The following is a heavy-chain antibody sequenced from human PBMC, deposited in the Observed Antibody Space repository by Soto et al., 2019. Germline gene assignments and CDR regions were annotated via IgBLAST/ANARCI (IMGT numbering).Heavy chain of an antibody. CDR1: GFTFSGSA. J-gene: IGHJ4*02. CDR2: IRSKANSYAT. V-gene: IGHV3-73*01. CDR3: TQIYYGEFDY. D-gene: IGHD3-22*01. Sequence: EVQLVESGGGLVQPGGSLKLSCAASGFTFSGSAMHWVRQASGKGLEWVGRIRSKANSYATAYAASVKGRFTISRDDSKNTTYLQMNSLKTEDTAVYYCTQIYYGEFDYWGLGTLVTVSS.